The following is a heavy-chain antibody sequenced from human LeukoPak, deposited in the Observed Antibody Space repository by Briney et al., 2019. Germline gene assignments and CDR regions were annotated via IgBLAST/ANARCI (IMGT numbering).Heavy chain of an antibody. Sequence: GGSLRLSCAASGFTFSSYSMNWVRQAPGKGLEWVSYISSSSNTIYYADSVKGRFTISRDNSKSTLFLQMNSLRAEDTAIYYCATYRQVLLPFESWGQGTLVTVSS. V-gene: IGHV3-48*01. D-gene: IGHD5-18*01. CDR3: ATYRQVLLPFES. CDR2: ISSSSNTI. J-gene: IGHJ4*02. CDR1: GFTFSSYS.